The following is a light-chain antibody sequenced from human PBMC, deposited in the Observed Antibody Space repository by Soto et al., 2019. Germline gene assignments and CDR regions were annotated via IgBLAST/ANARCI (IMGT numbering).Light chain of an antibody. V-gene: IGKV1-39*01. CDR1: QSVNTY. CDR3: QQGYSNPWT. Sequence: DIQMTQSPSSLSAPVGDRVTITCRASQSVNTYLHWYQQKPGKAPKLLIFAASNLQSGVPSRFSGSGSGTNFTLSLNSLQPEDFATYYCQQGYSNPWTFGQGTKVDIK. J-gene: IGKJ1*01. CDR2: AAS.